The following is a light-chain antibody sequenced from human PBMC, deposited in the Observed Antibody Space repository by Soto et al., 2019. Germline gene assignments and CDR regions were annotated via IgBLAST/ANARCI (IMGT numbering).Light chain of an antibody. CDR2: MGS. V-gene: IGKV2-28*01. Sequence: DMVMTQSPLSLPVTPGEPASISCRSSQSLLHSNGYNYLDWYLQKPGQSPQLLICMGSNRASGVPDRFSGSGSGTDFTLTISRVEAEDFGVYYCMQTLQSPWTFGQGTKV. CDR3: MQTLQSPWT. CDR1: QSLLHSNGYNY. J-gene: IGKJ1*01.